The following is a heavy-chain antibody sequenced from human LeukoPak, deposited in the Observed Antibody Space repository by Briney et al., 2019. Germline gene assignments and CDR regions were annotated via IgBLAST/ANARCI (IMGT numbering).Heavy chain of an antibody. V-gene: IGHV1-46*01. D-gene: IGHD6-19*01. Sequence: GSSVKVSCKASGYTFTSYYMHWVRQAPGQGLEWMGIINPSGGSTSYAQKFQGRVTMTRDTSTSTVYMELSSLRSEDMAVYYCARVAVAGLYLDYWGQGTLVTVSS. J-gene: IGHJ4*02. CDR2: INPSGGST. CDR3: ARVAVAGLYLDY. CDR1: GYTFTSYY.